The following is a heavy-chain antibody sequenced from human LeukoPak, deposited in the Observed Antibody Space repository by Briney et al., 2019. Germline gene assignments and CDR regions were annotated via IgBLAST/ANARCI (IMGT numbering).Heavy chain of an antibody. CDR3: ARRKAVRPRDYYFDY. Sequence: SETLSLTCTVSDDSVSSDNYYWSWIRQPPGKGLERIGYVYYSGSTNYNPSLKSRVTISVDTSKNQFSLKLSSVTAADTAVYFCARRKAVRPRDYYFDYWGQGTLVTVSS. CDR2: VYYSGST. V-gene: IGHV4-61*01. J-gene: IGHJ4*02. D-gene: IGHD6-6*01. CDR1: DDSVSSDNYY.